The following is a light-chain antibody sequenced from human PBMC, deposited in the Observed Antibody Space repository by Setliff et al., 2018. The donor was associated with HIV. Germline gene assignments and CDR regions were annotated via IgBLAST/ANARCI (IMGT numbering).Light chain of an antibody. CDR2: EVT. Sequence: QSALTQPPSASGSPGQSVTISCTGTNSDVGGYDHVSWYQQHPGKAPKLILYEVTQRPSGVPDRFSGSKSGSTASLTVSGLQADDEADYYCCSFAGSDFGDVFGSGTKVTV. V-gene: IGLV2-8*01. CDR1: NSDVGGYDH. J-gene: IGLJ1*01. CDR3: CSFAGSDFGDV.